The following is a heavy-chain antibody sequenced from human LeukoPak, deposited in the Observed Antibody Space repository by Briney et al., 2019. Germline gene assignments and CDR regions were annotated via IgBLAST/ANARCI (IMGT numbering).Heavy chain of an antibody. J-gene: IGHJ4*02. D-gene: IGHD5-12*01. CDR2: ISSSSSYI. CDR3: ARSPNSGYDFEGSDY. V-gene: IGHV3-21*01. Sequence: PGGSLRLSCAASGFSFTTYWMSWVRQAPGKGLEWVSSISSSSSYIYYVDSVKGRFTISRDNAKNSLYLQLNSLGAEDTAVYYCARSPNSGYDFEGSDYWGQGTLVTVSS. CDR1: GFSFTTYW.